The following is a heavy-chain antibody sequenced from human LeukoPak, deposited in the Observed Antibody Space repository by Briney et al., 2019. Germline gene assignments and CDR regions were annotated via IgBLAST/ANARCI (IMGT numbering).Heavy chain of an antibody. CDR1: GFMVGHKY. CDR2: IYAGGNT. J-gene: IGHJ4*02. V-gene: IGHV3-66*01. Sequence: SGGSLRLSCAASGFMVGHKYMSWVRQAPGKGLEWLSIIYAGGNTYSADSVKGRFTISRDNSKNTLYLQMNSLRAEDTAVYYCAKSGKWQLIQLFFDYWGQGSLVTVSS. D-gene: IGHD1-26*01. CDR3: AKSGKWQLIQLFFDY.